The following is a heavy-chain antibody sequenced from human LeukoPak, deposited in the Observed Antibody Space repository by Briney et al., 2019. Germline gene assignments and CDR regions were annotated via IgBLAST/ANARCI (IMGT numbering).Heavy chain of an antibody. J-gene: IGHJ5*02. Sequence: ASVKVSCKASGYTFTSYGISWVRQSPGQGLEWMGWISAYNGNTNYAQKLQGRVTMTTDTSTSTAYMELRSLRSDDTAVYYCARDRIMITLEGGSSNWFDPWGQGTLVTVSS. CDR2: ISAYNGNT. CDR3: ARDRIMITLEGGSSNWFDP. V-gene: IGHV1-18*01. D-gene: IGHD3-16*01. CDR1: GYTFTSYG.